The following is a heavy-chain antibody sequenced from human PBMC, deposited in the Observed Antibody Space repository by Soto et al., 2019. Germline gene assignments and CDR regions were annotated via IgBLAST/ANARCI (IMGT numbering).Heavy chain of an antibody. V-gene: IGHV3-30*18. Sequence: QVQLVESGGGVVQPGRSLRLSCAASGFTFSSYGMHWVRQAPGKGLEWVAVISYDGSNKYYADSAKGRFTISRDNSKNTLYLQMNSLRAEDTAVYYCAKAYYYGSGSYGYFDYWGQGTLVTVSS. J-gene: IGHJ4*02. CDR1: GFTFSSYG. CDR3: AKAYYYGSGSYGYFDY. CDR2: ISYDGSNK. D-gene: IGHD3-10*01.